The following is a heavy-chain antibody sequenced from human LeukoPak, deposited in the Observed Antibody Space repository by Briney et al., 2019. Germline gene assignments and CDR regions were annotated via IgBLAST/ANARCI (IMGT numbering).Heavy chain of an antibody. Sequence: GGSLRLSCAASGFTFDDYGMSWVRQAPGQGLEWVSGINWNGGSTGYADSVKGRFTISRDNAKNSLYLHMNSLRAEDTAVYYCARADSSWYGWYFDLWGRGTLVIVSS. J-gene: IGHJ2*01. D-gene: IGHD6-13*01. CDR2: INWNGGST. CDR3: ARADSSWYGWYFDL. CDR1: GFTFDDYG. V-gene: IGHV3-20*04.